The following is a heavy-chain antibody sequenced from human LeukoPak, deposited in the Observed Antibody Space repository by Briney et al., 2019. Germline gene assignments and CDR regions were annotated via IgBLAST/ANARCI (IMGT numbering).Heavy chain of an antibody. CDR3: ARALIKYYYDSSGYYYFDY. D-gene: IGHD3-22*01. Sequence: GGSLRLSCAASGFTFSDYYMSWIRQAPGKGLEWVAVISYDGSNKYYADSVKGRFTISRDNSKNTLYLQMNSLRAEDTAVYYCARALIKYYYDSSGYYYFDYWGQGTLVTVSS. CDR2: ISYDGSNK. J-gene: IGHJ4*02. CDR1: GFTFSDYY. V-gene: IGHV3-30*03.